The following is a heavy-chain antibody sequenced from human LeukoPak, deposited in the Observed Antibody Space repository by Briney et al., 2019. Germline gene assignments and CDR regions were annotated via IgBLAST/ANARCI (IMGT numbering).Heavy chain of an antibody. CDR1: GGSINTYY. J-gene: IGHJ4*02. CDR2: IYYSGST. D-gene: IGHD3-9*01. CDR3: ARLLTGYRLRFTPFDY. V-gene: IGHV4-59*12. Sequence: PSETLSLTCIVSGGSINTYYWSWIRQPPGKGLEWIGYIYYSGSTKYNPSLKSRVTISVDTSKNQFSLKLSSVTAADTAVYYCARLLTGYRLRFTPFDYWGQGTLVTVSS.